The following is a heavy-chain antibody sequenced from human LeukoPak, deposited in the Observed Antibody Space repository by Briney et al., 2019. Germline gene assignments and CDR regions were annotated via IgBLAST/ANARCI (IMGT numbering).Heavy chain of an antibody. J-gene: IGHJ6*02. CDR1: GFTFSSYG. D-gene: IGHD3-16*01. Sequence: PGGSLRRSGAASGFTFSSYGMHWVRQAPGKGLEWVSYISSSGNSREYADSGKGRFTISRDNARDSLHLQRNSLRVEDTAAYYCAREGYDYVWQTTDQDGMDVWGQGTPVTVS. V-gene: IGHV3-48*04. CDR3: AREGYDYVWQTTDQDGMDV. CDR2: ISSSGNSR.